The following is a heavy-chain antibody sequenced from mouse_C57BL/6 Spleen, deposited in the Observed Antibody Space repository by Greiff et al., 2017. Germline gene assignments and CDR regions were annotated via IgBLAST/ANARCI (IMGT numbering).Heavy chain of an antibody. D-gene: IGHD2-1*01. Sequence: EVQLKESGPGLVKPSQSLSLTCSVTGYSITSGYYWNWIRQFPGNKLEWMGYISYDGSNNYNPSLKNRSSITRDTSKNQFFLKLNSVTTEDTATYYCAIVTTYYFDYWGQGTTLTVSS. CDR3: AIVTTYYFDY. J-gene: IGHJ2*01. CDR2: ISYDGSN. V-gene: IGHV3-6*01. CDR1: GYSITSGYY.